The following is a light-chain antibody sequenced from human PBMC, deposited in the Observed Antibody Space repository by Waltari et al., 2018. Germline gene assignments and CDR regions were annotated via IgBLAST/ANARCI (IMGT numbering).Light chain of an antibody. Sequence: SVLTQPPSVSGTPGQRVTISCTGSSSNLGEGHHVHWYPKIQGTAPNLLIFGNNNRPSGVPDRFSGSKSGTSASLAITGLQAEDEGDYYCQSFDSRLSDGVVFGGGTKVTVL. CDR2: GNN. CDR1: SSNLGEGHH. CDR3: QSFDSRLSDGVV. V-gene: IGLV1-40*01. J-gene: IGLJ2*01.